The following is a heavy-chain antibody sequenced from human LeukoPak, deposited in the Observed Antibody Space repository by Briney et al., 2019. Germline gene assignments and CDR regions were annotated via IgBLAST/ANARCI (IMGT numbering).Heavy chain of an antibody. CDR2: IYYSGST. CDR1: GGSISSSSYY. J-gene: IGHJ3*02. V-gene: IGHV4-39*07. Sequence: SETLSLTCTVSGGSISSSSYYWGWIRQPPGKGLEWIGSIYYSGSTNYNPSLKSRVTISVDTSKNQFSLKLSSVTAADTAVYYCASATYYYDSSGYSNDAFDIWGQGTMVTVSS. CDR3: ASATYYYDSSGYSNDAFDI. D-gene: IGHD3-22*01.